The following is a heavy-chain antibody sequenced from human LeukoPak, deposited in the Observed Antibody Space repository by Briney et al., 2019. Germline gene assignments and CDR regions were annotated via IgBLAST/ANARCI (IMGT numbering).Heavy chain of an antibody. D-gene: IGHD3-9*01. V-gene: IGHV3-7*04. CDR2: IKQDGSEK. J-gene: IGHJ4*02. CDR3: ARVLRYFDWSWGY. Sequence: GGSLRLSCAASGFIFSSYWMSWVRQAPGKGLEWVANIKQDGSEKYYVDSVKGRFTISRDNAKNSLYLQMNSLRAEDTAVYYCARVLRYFDWSWGYWGQGTLVTVSS. CDR1: GFIFSSYW.